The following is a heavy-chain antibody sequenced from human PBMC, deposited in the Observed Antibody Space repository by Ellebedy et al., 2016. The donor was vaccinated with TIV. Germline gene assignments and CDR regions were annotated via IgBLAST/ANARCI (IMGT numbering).Heavy chain of an antibody. D-gene: IGHD1-1*01. Sequence: PGGSLRLSCAASGFTFSSYSLNWVRRAPGKGLEWVSYISSSSSTMYYADSVNGRFTISRDNAKSSLFLQMNSLRDEDTAVYYCARVGVLERRGAFDIWGQGTMVTVSS. CDR3: ARVGVLERRGAFDI. CDR1: GFTFSSYS. CDR2: ISSSSSTM. V-gene: IGHV3-48*02. J-gene: IGHJ3*02.